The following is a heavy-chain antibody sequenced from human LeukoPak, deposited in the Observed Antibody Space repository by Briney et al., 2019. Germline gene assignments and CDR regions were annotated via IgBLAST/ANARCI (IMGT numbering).Heavy chain of an antibody. V-gene: IGHV1-8*01. CDR3: ARGVAWELLGGSDY. Sequence: GASVKVSCKASGYTFTSYDINWVRQATGQGLEWMGWMNPNSGNTGYAQKFQGRVTMTRDTSTSTVYMELSSLRSEDTAVYYCARGVAWELLGGSDYWGQGTLVTVSS. CDR2: MNPNSGNT. D-gene: IGHD3-10*01. CDR1: GYTFTSYD. J-gene: IGHJ4*02.